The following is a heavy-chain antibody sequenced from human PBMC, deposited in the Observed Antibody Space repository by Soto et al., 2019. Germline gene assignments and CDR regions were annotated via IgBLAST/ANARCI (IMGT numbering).Heavy chain of an antibody. J-gene: IGHJ4*02. V-gene: IGHV3-23*01. D-gene: IGHD3-3*01. CDR1: GFTFSSYA. CDR3: AKGPIFGVENIYDY. CDR2: MSGAGGSA. Sequence: EVQLLESGGGLGQPGGSLRLSCAASGFTFSSYAMSWVRQAPGKGLEWVSSMSGAGGSAYDADSVKGRFTISRDNSKSTLYLQMNSLRAEDTAVYYCAKGPIFGVENIYDYWGQGTLVTVSS.